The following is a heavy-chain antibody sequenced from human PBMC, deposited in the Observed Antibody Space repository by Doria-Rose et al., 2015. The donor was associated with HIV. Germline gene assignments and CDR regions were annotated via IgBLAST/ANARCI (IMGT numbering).Heavy chain of an antibody. Sequence: SGPVLVKPTETLTLTCTVSGVSLSSPGMGVSWIRQPPGKALEWLANIFSDDERSYKTALKSRLTTSRGTSNSQVVLTMTDMDPVDTATYYCARIKSSRWYHKYYFDFWGQGTLVIVSA. CDR2: IFSDDER. D-gene: IGHD6-13*01. CDR3: ARIKSSRWYHKYYFDF. CDR1: GVSLSSPGMG. J-gene: IGHJ4*02. V-gene: IGHV2-26*01.